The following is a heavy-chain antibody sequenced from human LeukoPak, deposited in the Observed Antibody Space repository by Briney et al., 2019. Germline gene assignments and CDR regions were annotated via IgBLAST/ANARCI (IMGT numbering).Heavy chain of an antibody. CDR1: GFTFSSSS. V-gene: IGHV3-48*04. CDR2: ISSSSTI. D-gene: IGHD6-19*01. CDR3: ARDQASVAGSADY. J-gene: IGHJ4*02. Sequence: GGSLRLSCAASGFTFSSSSMNWVRQAPGKGLEWVSYISSSSTIYYADSVKGRFTISRDNPKNSLYLQMNNLRAEDTGIYYCARDQASVAGSADYWGQGTLVTVSS.